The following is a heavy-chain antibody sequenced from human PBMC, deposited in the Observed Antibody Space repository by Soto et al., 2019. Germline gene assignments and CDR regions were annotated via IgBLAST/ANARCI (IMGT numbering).Heavy chain of an antibody. CDR1: GFSLSTSGVG. CDR2: IYWDDYK. Sequence: QITLKESGPALVKPTQTLTLTCTFSGFSLSTSGVGVGWIRQPPGEALEWLALIYWDDYKHFSPSLESRLTSTKDTSKNRVVLTMTTMDPVDTATYYCVHKGGGDRILDYWGQGTLVTVSS. J-gene: IGHJ4*02. CDR3: VHKGGGDRILDY. V-gene: IGHV2-5*02. D-gene: IGHD3-16*01.